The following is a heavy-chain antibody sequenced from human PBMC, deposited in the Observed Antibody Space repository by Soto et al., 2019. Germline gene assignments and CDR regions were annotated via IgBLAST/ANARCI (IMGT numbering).Heavy chain of an antibody. D-gene: IGHD3-10*01. Sequence: EVQLVESGGGLVKPGESLRLSCEAFGFTFSTSTMNWVRQAPGKGLEWVSSITTSTTFYADSVKGRSTISRDNARNSLYLQMNSLRAEDPATFYCARDPAAGDSCGQGTLVTVSS. CDR1: GFTFSTST. V-gene: IGHV3-21*01. J-gene: IGHJ4*02. CDR3: ARDPAAGDS. CDR2: ITTSTT.